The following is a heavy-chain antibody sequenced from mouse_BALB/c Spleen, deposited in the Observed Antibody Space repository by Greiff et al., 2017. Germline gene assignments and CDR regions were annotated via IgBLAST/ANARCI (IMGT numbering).Heavy chain of an antibody. V-gene: IGHV1-9*01. J-gene: IGHJ2*01. D-gene: IGHD2-1*01. CDR1: GYTFSSYW. CDR3: ARCHYGNLYFDY. CDR2: ILPGSGST. Sequence: VKLMESGAELMKPGASVKISCKATGYTFSSYWIEWVKQRPGHGLEWIGEILPGSGSTNYNEKFKGKATFTADTSSNTAYMQLSSLTSEDSAVYYCARCHYGNLYFDYWGQGTTLTVSS.